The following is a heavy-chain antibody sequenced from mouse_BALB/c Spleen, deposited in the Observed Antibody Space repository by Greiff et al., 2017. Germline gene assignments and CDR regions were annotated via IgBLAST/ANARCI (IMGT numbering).Heavy chain of an antibody. Sequence: QVQLQQSGAELMKPGASVKISCKATGYPFSSYWIEWVKQRPGHGLEWIGEILPGSGSTNYNEKFKGKATFTADTSSNTAYMQLSSLTSEDSAVYYCARGGSTMITTTGLAWWGQGTLVTVSA. J-gene: IGHJ3*01. CDR2: ILPGSGST. CDR3: ARGGSTMITTTGLAW. V-gene: IGHV1-9*01. D-gene: IGHD2-4*01. CDR1: GYPFSSYW.